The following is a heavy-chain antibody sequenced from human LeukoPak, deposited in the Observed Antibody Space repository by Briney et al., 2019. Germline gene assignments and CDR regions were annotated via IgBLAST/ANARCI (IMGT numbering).Heavy chain of an antibody. D-gene: IGHD5-24*01. Sequence: GRSLRLSCAASGFTFSSYAMHWVRQAPGKGLEWVAVISYDGSNKYYADSVKGRFTISRDNSKNTVSLQMSSLRVEDTAVYYCANFKGKDGIKDHFDYWGQGTLVTVSS. CDR2: ISYDGSNK. CDR3: ANFKGKDGIKDHFDY. CDR1: GFTFSSYA. V-gene: IGHV3-30-3*01. J-gene: IGHJ4*02.